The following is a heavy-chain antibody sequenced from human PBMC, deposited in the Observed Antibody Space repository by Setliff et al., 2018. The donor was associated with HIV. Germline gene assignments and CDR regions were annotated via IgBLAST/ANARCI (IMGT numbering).Heavy chain of an antibody. J-gene: IGHJ3*02. CDR2: IIPVFATP. CDR3: ALSRVGAPEAFDI. Sequence: GASVKVSCKASGGTFRSYAFTWVRQAPGQGLEWMGGIIPVFATPHYAQKFQGRVTITTDESTSTAYMDLSSLRSGDTAVYYCALSRVGAPEAFDIWDQGTMVTVSS. D-gene: IGHD2-2*01. CDR1: GGTFRSYA. V-gene: IGHV1-69*05.